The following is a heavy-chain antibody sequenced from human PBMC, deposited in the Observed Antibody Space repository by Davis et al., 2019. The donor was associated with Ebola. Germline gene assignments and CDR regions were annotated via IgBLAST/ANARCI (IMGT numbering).Heavy chain of an antibody. D-gene: IGHD2-2*02. CDR3: ASSRPRYCSSTSCYSRPPSWFDP. CDR2: ISSSGSTI. J-gene: IGHJ5*02. Sequence: PGGSLRLSCAASGFTFSSYEMNWVRQAPGKGLEWVSYISSSGSTIYYADSVKGRFTISRDNAKNSLYLQMHSLRAEDTAVYYCASSRPRYCSSTSCYSRPPSWFDPWGQGTLVTVSS. CDR1: GFTFSSYE. V-gene: IGHV3-48*03.